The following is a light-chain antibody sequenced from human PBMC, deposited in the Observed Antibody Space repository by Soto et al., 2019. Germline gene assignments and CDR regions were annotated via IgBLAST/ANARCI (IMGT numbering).Light chain of an antibody. CDR1: SSDVGIYNY. CDR3: SSYTTSATRV. V-gene: IGLV2-14*01. Sequence: QSVLTQPASVSGSPGQSIAISCTGSSSDVGIYNYVSWYQQHPGKVPKLIIYEVTNRPSGVSNRFSGSKSGNTASLTISGLQAEDEADYYCSSYTTSATRVLAAARKVIVL. J-gene: IGLJ1*01. CDR2: EVT.